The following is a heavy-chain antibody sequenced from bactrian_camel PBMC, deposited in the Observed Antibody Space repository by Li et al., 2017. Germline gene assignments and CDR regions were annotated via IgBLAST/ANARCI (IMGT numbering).Heavy chain of an antibody. V-gene: IGHV3S55*01. D-gene: IGHD1*01. CDR1: RARIGNYC. CDR2: IDSDGTT. Sequence: HVQLVESGGGSVKTGGSLRISCLGSRARIGNYCMGWFRQAPVKEREGVAAIDSDGTTAYADSVKGRFTVSADNAKKTLYLQMNSLKPEDTGMYFCAVKLGLMDISTLMMGGKITMPWTTGVKGPRSPSP. J-gene: IGHJ7*01.